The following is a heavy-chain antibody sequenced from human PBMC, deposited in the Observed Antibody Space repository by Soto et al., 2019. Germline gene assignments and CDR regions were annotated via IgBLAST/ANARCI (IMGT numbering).Heavy chain of an antibody. CDR2: ISYDGSNK. Sequence: PGGSLRLSCAASGFTFSSYAMHWVRQAPGKGLEWVAVISYDGSNKYYADSVKGRFTISRDNPKNTLYLQMNSLSAEDTAVYYCARDDGNDVSFYYYAMDVWGQGNTVTGSS. V-gene: IGHV3-30-3*01. CDR3: ARDDGNDVSFYYYAMDV. D-gene: IGHD1-1*01. J-gene: IGHJ6*02. CDR1: GFTFSSYA.